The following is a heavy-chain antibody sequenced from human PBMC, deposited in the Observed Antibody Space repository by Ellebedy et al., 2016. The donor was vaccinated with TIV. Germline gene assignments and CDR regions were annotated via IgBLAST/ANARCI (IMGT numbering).Heavy chain of an antibody. V-gene: IGHV5-10-1*01. D-gene: IGHD3-10*01. CDR3: ARLRVTVVRGANYHYYDMDV. J-gene: IGHJ6*02. CDR1: GSSFTSYW. CDR2: IDPSDSYT. Sequence: GESLKISXKGSGSSFTSYWISWVRQMPGKGLEWMGRIDPSDSYTNYSPSFQGHVTISADKSISTAYLQWSSLNASDTAIYYCARLRVTVVRGANYHYYDMDVWGQGTTVTVSS.